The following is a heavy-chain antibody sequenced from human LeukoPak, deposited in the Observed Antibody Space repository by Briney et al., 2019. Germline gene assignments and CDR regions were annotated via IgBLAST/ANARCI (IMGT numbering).Heavy chain of an antibody. CDR3: SSLYGGNPSGAFDI. Sequence: SETLSLTCTVSGVSISSYYWSWIRQPPGKGLEWIGYIYYSGSTNYNPSLKSRVTISVDTSKTQFSLKLSSITAAATAVYYCSSLYGGNPSGAFDIWGQGTMVTVSS. J-gene: IGHJ3*02. CDR1: GVSISSYY. V-gene: IGHV4-59*08. CDR2: IYYSGST. D-gene: IGHD4-23*01.